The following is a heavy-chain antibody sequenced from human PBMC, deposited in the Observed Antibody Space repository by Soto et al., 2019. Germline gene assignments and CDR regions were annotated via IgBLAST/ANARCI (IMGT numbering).Heavy chain of an antibody. CDR1: GFTFSSYA. V-gene: IGHV3-30-3*01. J-gene: IGHJ4*02. CDR3: AREWDLQFPYFDY. Sequence: QVQLVESGGGVVQPGRSLRLSCAASGFTFSSYAMHWVRQAPGKGLEWVAVISYDGSNKYYADSVKGRFTISRDNSKNTLYLQMNSLRAEDTAVYYCAREWDLQFPYFDYWGQGTLVTVSS. D-gene: IGHD1-26*01. CDR2: ISYDGSNK.